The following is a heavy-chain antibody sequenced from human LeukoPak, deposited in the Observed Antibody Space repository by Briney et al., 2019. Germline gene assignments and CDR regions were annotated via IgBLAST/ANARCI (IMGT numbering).Heavy chain of an antibody. CDR1: GFTFSSYC. CDR2: ISSSGSTI. Sequence: GGSLRLSCAASGFTFSSYCISWVRQAPGKGLEWVSYISSSGSTIYYADSVKGRFTISRVNAKNTLYLQMNSLRAEDTAVYYCAREERWLQFHHDYWGQGTL. J-gene: IGHJ4*02. D-gene: IGHD5-24*01. V-gene: IGHV3-48*04. CDR3: AREERWLQFHHDY.